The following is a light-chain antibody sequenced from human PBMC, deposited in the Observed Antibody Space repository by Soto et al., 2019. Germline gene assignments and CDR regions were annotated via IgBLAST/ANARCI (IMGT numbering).Light chain of an antibody. Sequence: DIQMTQSPSTLSASVGDRVTITCRASQSISSWLAWYQQKPGKAPTLLIYKASSLESGVPSRFSGRGSGTEFTLTISSLQPDDFATYYCQQFHSFSPTFGQGTKVEIK. J-gene: IGKJ1*01. CDR2: KAS. CDR3: QQFHSFSPT. CDR1: QSISSW. V-gene: IGKV1-5*03.